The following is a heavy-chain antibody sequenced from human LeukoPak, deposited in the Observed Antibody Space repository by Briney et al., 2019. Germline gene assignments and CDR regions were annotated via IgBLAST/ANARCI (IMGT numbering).Heavy chain of an antibody. CDR2: IYYSGST. CDR1: GGSISSGGYY. D-gene: IGHD3-22*01. J-gene: IGHJ4*02. Sequence: SETLPLTCTVSGGSISSGGYYWSWIRQHPGKGLEWIGYIYYSGSTYYNPSLKSRVTISVDTSKNQFSLKLSSVTAADTAVYYCARSWYYYDSSGYPFDYWGQGTLVTVSS. CDR3: ARSWYYYDSSGYPFDY. V-gene: IGHV4-31*03.